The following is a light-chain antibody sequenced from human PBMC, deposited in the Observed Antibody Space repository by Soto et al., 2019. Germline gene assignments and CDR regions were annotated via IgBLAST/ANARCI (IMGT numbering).Light chain of an antibody. V-gene: IGKV3-15*01. CDR1: QSVSSD. CDR2: GAS. J-gene: IGKJ1*01. Sequence: EIVMTQSPATLSVSPGERATLSCRASQSVSSDLAWYQQKPGQAPRLLIYGASTRATGIPARFSGSGSGTELTLIISGLQSEDFAVYYCQQYNNWRWTFGQGTKVDIK. CDR3: QQYNNWRWT.